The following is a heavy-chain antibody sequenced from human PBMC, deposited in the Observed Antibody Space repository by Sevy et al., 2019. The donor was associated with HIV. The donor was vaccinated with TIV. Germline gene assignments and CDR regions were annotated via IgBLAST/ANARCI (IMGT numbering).Heavy chain of an antibody. Sequence: GGSLRLSCAASGFTFTNYDMHWVRQAPGKGLEWVSDISNSGANTYYVDSERGQFTFSRDNSKNTVYLQLNSLRAEDTAIYYCAKEWTLVGDWYGAFDYWGQGTLVTVSS. CDR2: ISNSGANT. J-gene: IGHJ4*02. CDR3: AKEWTLVGDWYGAFDY. V-gene: IGHV3-23*01. CDR1: GFTFTNYD. D-gene: IGHD6-19*01.